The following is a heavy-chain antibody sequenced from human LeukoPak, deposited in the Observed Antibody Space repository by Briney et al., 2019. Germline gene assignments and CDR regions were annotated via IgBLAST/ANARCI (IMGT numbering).Heavy chain of an antibody. D-gene: IGHD3-16*02. Sequence: GGSLRLSCAASGFTFSSYWMHWVRQAPGKGLVWVSRTNSDGSSTSYADSVKGRFTISRDNAKNTLYLQMNSLRAEDTAVYYRARGGGYYDYVWGSYRYTGDWFDPWGQGTLVTVSS. CDR1: GFTFSSYW. V-gene: IGHV3-74*01. J-gene: IGHJ5*02. CDR3: ARGGGYYDYVWGSYRYTGDWFDP. CDR2: TNSDGSST.